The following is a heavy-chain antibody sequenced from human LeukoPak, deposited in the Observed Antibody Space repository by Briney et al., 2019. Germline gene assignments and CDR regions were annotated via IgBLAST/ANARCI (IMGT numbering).Heavy chain of an antibody. D-gene: IGHD1-26*01. CDR1: GFTFSSYG. CDR2: IWYDGSNK. CDR3: ARDPYSGSYSTNYYFDY. J-gene: IGHJ4*02. V-gene: IGHV3-33*01. Sequence: RSGGSLRLSCAASGFTFSSYGMHWVRQAPGKGLEWVAVIWYDGSNKYYADSVKGRFTISRDNSKNTLYLQMNSLRAEDTAVYYCARDPYSGSYSTNYYFDYWGQGTLVTVSS.